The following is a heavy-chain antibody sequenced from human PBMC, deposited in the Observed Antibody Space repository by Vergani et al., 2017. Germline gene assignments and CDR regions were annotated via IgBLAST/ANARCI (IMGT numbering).Heavy chain of an antibody. V-gene: IGHV2-5*01. CDR1: GFSLNTRGVS. J-gene: IGHJ5*02. D-gene: IGHD2-2*01. Sequence: QITLKESGPTLVKPTQTLTLTCTFSGFSLNTRGVSVAWIRQPPGKALDWLALIYWNDDKRYSPSLKSRLTITKDTSKNQVVLTMTNMDPVDTATYYCSHSAKYCSSTSCYGNWFDPWGQGTLVTVSS. CDR2: IYWNDDK. CDR3: SHSAKYCSSTSCYGNWFDP.